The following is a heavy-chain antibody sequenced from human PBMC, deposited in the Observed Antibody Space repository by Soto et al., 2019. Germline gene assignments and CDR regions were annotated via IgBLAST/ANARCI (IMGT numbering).Heavy chain of an antibody. V-gene: IGHV3-30-3*01. CDR3: ASERERVLVEGDDAFDI. CDR2: ISYDGSNK. D-gene: IGHD2-8*02. J-gene: IGHJ3*02. CDR1: GFTFSSYA. Sequence: QVQLVESGGGVVQPGRSLRLSCAASGFTFSSYAMHWVRQAPGKGLEWVAVISYDGSNKYYADSVKGRFIISRDNSKNTLYLQMNSLRAEDTAVYYCASERERVLVEGDDAFDIWGQGTMVTVSS.